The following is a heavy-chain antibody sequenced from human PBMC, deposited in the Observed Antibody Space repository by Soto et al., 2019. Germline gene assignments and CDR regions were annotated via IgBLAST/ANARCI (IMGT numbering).Heavy chain of an antibody. CDR3: ARPDAYDSGEP. D-gene: IGHD4-17*01. Sequence: QLLESGPGLVKPSETLSLTCTVSGGSISSSSYYWCWIRQPPGKGLEWIGSIYYSGRTYYNPSLKSRDPIAVDTSKNQVSLKLSSVTAADTAVYYCARPDAYDSGEPWGQGTLVIVSS. J-gene: IGHJ4*02. V-gene: IGHV4-39*01. CDR1: GGSISSSSYY. CDR2: IYYSGRT.